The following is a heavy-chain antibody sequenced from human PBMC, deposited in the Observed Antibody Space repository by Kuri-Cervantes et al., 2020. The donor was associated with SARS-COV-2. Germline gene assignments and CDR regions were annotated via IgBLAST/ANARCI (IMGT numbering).Heavy chain of an antibody. Sequence: GGSLRLSCASSGFTLSDYDMHWVRQAPGKGLEWVAVIWYDGRNTYYTGSVKGRFTISRDNSKNMLYLEVNSLRTEDTAVYYCARNHSMDVWGTGTAVTVSS. V-gene: IGHV3-33*08. J-gene: IGHJ6*03. CDR1: GFTLSDYD. CDR3: ARNHSMDV. CDR2: IWYDGRNT.